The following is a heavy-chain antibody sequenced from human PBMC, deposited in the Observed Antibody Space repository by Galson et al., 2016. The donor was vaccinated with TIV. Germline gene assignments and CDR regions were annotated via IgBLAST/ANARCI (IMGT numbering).Heavy chain of an antibody. J-gene: IGHJ4*02. D-gene: IGHD4-17*01. V-gene: IGHV3-30*18. Sequence: LTCAVSGGSIVSNYLWSWVRQAPGKGLEWVAVILYDGTNKYYADSVKGRFTISRDNSKNTLSLQMNSLGTEDTAVYYCAKDPRIYGDYLLAYFDYWGQGTLVTVSS. CDR2: ILYDGTNK. CDR1: GGSIVSNYL. CDR3: AKDPRIYGDYLLAYFDY.